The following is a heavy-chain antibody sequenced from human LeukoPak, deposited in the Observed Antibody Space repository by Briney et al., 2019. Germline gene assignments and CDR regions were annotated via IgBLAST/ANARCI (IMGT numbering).Heavy chain of an antibody. V-gene: IGHV3-30*02. Sequence: GGSLRLSCAASGFTFSSYGMHWVRQAPGKGLEWVAFIRYDGSNKYYADSVKGRFTISRDNSKNTLYLQMNSLRAEDTAVYYCAKAGQDQLPFAEYFQHWGQGTLVTVSS. CDR3: AKAGQDQLPFAEYFQH. CDR1: GFTFSSYG. D-gene: IGHD2-2*01. CDR2: IRYDGSNK. J-gene: IGHJ1*01.